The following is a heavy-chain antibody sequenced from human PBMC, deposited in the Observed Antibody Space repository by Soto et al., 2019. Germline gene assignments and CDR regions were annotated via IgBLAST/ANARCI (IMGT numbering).Heavy chain of an antibody. J-gene: IGHJ4*02. D-gene: IGHD1-26*01. CDR1: GFTFSSHW. V-gene: IGHV3-74*01. CDR3: AKGGEVGGVLGDH. Sequence: EVQLVESGGGLVQPGGSLRLSCAASGFTFSSHWMHWVRQAPGKGLEWVSRIDAADRSTSYADSVKGRFTVSRDNANNTLNMQLNSLRREDTAVYYCAKGGEVGGVLGDHWGQGTLVTVSS. CDR2: IDAADRST.